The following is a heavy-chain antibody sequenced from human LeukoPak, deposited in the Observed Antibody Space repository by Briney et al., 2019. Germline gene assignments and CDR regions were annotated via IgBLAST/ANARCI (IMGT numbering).Heavy chain of an antibody. Sequence: SVKVSCKASGGTFSSYAISWVRQAPGQGLEWMGRIIPVFGTANYAQKFQGRVTITTDESTSTAYMELSSLRSEDTAVYYCARSSPYPEPGWFDPWGQGTLVTVSS. CDR1: GGTFSSYA. D-gene: IGHD1-14*01. CDR3: ARSSPYPEPGWFDP. J-gene: IGHJ5*02. CDR2: IIPVFGTA. V-gene: IGHV1-69*05.